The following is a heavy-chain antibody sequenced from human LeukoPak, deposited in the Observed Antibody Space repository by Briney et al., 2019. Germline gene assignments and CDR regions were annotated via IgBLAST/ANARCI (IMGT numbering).Heavy chain of an antibody. CDR2: IRYDGSNK. Sequence: PGGSLRLSCAASGFTFSSYGMHWVRQAPGKGLEWAAFIRYDGSNKYYADSVKGRFTISRDNSKNTLYLQMNSLRAEDTAVYYCAKDPGYSSSSRDAFDIWGQGTMVTVSS. V-gene: IGHV3-30*02. CDR1: GFTFSSYG. CDR3: AKDPGYSSSSRDAFDI. D-gene: IGHD6-6*01. J-gene: IGHJ3*02.